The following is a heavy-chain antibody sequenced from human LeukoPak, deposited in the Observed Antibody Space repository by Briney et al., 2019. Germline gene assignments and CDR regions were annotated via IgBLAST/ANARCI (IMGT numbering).Heavy chain of an antibody. CDR1: GFTVSSNY. J-gene: IGHJ4*02. CDR3: AKDKWSVADSFDY. V-gene: IGHV3-23*01. Sequence: GGSLRLSCAASGFTVSSNYMSWVHQAPGKGLEWVSAISGSGGSTYYADSVKGRFTISRDNSKNTLYLQMNSLRAEDTAVYYCAKDKWSVADSFDYWGQGTLVTVSS. D-gene: IGHD6-19*01. CDR2: ISGSGGST.